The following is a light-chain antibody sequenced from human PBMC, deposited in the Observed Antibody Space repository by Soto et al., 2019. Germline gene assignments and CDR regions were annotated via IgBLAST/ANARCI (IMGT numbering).Light chain of an antibody. V-gene: IGKV3-15*01. CDR2: GLS. Sequence: EIVMTQSQATLSLSPGERATLSCRASQRITTVAWYQQKPGQAPRLLIYGLSIRAPGVPARFSVSGSGTEFTLTISSLQSEDFAVYFCQQYYDWPTFGQGTRVEVK. CDR1: QRITT. CDR3: QQYYDWPT. J-gene: IGKJ1*01.